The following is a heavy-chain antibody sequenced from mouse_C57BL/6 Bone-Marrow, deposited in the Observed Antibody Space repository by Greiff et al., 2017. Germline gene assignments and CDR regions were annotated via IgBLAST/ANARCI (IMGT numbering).Heavy chain of an antibody. D-gene: IGHD1-1*01. CDR1: GFTFSDYY. CDR3: ARHSVATDFDY. CDR2: ISNGGGST. V-gene: IGHV5-12*01. J-gene: IGHJ2*01. Sequence: DVKLVESGGGLVQPGGSLKLSCAASGFTFSDYYMYWVRQTPEKRLEWVAYISNGGGSTYYPDTVKGRFTISRDNAKNTLYLQMSRLKSEDTAMYYCARHSVATDFDYWGQGTTLTVSS.